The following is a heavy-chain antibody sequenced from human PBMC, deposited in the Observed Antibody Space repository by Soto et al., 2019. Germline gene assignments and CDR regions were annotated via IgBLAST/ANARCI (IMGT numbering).Heavy chain of an antibody. V-gene: IGHV1-18*01. CDR1: GYTFTSYA. Sequence: ASVKVSCKASGYTFTSYAMNWVRQAPGQGLEWMGWISAYNGNTNYAQKLQGRVTMTTDTSTSTAYMELRSLRSDDTAVYYCARAENPFYYYYMDVWGKGTTVTVSS. CDR2: ISAYNGNT. J-gene: IGHJ6*03. CDR3: ARAENPFYYYYMDV.